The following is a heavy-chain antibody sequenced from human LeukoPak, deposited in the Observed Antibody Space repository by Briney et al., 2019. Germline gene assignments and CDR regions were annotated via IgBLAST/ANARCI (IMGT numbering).Heavy chain of an antibody. CDR3: ARTSMVLQIDIPYYGMDV. D-gene: IGHD3-10*01. Sequence: GESLKISRKSSGYSFSRYWIAWVRQMPGKGLEWMGIIDPGDSDTRYSPSFQGQVTISADKSISTAYVQWSRLKASDTAMYYRARTSMVLQIDIPYYGMDVWGQGTTVTVSS. CDR1: GYSFSRYW. J-gene: IGHJ6*02. V-gene: IGHV5-51*01. CDR2: IDPGDSDT.